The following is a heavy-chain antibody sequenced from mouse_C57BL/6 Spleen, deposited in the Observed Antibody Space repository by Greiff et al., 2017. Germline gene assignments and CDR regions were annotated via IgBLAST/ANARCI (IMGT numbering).Heavy chain of an antibody. CDR3: ARRRGSNAMDY. D-gene: IGHD1-1*01. Sequence: QVQLQQPGAELVRPGSSVKLSCKASGYTFTSYWMHWVKQRPIQGLEWIGNIDPSDSETPYNQKFKDKATLTVDKSSSTAYMQLSSLTSEDSAVYYVARRRGSNAMDYWGQGTSVTVSS. CDR1: GYTFTSYW. J-gene: IGHJ4*01. CDR2: IDPSDSET. V-gene: IGHV1-52*01.